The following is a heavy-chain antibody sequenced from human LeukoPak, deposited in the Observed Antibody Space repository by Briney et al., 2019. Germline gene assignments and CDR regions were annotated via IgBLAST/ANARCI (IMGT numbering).Heavy chain of an antibody. CDR3: AKGRYYYDSSGYYSEYYMDV. CDR2: IWYDGSNK. J-gene: IGHJ6*03. CDR1: GFTFSSYS. D-gene: IGHD3-22*01. Sequence: PGGSLRLSCAASGFTFSSYSMHWVRQAPGKGLEWVAVIWYDGSNKYYADSVKGRFTISRDNSKNTLYLQMNSLRAEDTAVYYCAKGRYYYDSSGYYSEYYMDVWGKGTTVTVSS. V-gene: IGHV3-33*06.